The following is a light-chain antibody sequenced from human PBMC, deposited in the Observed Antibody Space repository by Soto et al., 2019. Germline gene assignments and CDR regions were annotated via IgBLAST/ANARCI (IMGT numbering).Light chain of an antibody. J-gene: IGKJ1*01. CDR1: RSVSSSY. CDR3: QQYGSSPRT. Sequence: DILLTQSEGTLSLSRGERTTICCRVCRSVSSSYLAWYQQKPGQAPRLLIYGASSMATGIPYRFSGSGSGTDFTLTISRLEPEDFAVYYCQQYGSSPRTFGQGTKVDI. V-gene: IGKV3-20*01. CDR2: GAS.